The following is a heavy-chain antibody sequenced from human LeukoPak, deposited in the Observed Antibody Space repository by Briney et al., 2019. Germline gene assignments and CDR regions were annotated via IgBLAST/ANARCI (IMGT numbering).Heavy chain of an antibody. D-gene: IGHD2-2*01. CDR1: GYTFTGYY. CDR3: AMEGYCSSTSCNDAPFDY. Sequence: ASVKLSCKASGYTFTGYYMHWVRQAPGQGLEWMGWISAYNGNTNYAQKLQGRVTMTTDTSTSTAYMELRSLRSDDTAVYYCAMEGYCSSTSCNDAPFDYWGQGTLVTVSS. J-gene: IGHJ4*02. V-gene: IGHV1-18*04. CDR2: ISAYNGNT.